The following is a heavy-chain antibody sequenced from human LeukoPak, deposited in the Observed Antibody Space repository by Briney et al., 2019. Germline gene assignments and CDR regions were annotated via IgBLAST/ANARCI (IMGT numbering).Heavy chain of an antibody. CDR2: INHSGST. J-gene: IGHJ6*02. Sequence: SETLSLTCAVYGGSFSGYYWSWIRQPPGKGLEWIGEINHSGSTNYNPSLKSRVTISVDTSKNQFSLKLSSVTAADTAVYYCARHSPGVVVPAASPDYYYYYGMDVWGQGTTVTVSS. CDR1: GGSFSGYY. D-gene: IGHD2-2*01. V-gene: IGHV4-34*01. CDR3: ARHSPGVVVPAASPDYYYYYGMDV.